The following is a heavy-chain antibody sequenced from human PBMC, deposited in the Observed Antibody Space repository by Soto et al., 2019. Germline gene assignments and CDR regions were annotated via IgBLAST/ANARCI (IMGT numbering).Heavy chain of an antibody. CDR3: ARGGGSGWFIDY. J-gene: IGHJ4*02. D-gene: IGHD6-19*01. Sequence: SETLSLTCAGYGGSFSGYYWSWVRQPPGKGLEWIGEINHSGSTNYNPSLKGRVTISVDTSKNQLSLTLSAVTAADTAMYYCARGGGSGWFIDYWGPGTLVTVSS. V-gene: IGHV4-34*01. CDR1: GGSFSGYY. CDR2: INHSGST.